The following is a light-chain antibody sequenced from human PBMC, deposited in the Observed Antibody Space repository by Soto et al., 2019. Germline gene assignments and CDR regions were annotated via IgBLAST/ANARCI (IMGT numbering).Light chain of an antibody. CDR1: SSDVGKYDR. Sequence: QSVLTQPPSVSGSPGQSVTISCTGTSSDVGKYDRVSWYQQPPGTAPKLIIYEVTNRPSGVPARFSGSKSGNTASLTISGLQAEDEADYYCSSYTSPSRYVFGAGTKVTVL. CDR2: EVT. V-gene: IGLV2-18*02. CDR3: SSYTSPSRYV. J-gene: IGLJ1*01.